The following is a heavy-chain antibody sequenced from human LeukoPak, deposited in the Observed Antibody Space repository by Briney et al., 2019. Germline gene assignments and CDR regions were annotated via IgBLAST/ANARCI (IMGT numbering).Heavy chain of an antibody. Sequence: GASVKVSCKASGYTLTGYYMHWVRQAPGQGLEWMGWINPNSGDTNYAQKFQGRVTMTRDTSISTAYMELSRLRSDDTAVYYCARDSSRSHYYDSSGYYFNNWFDPWGQGTLVTVSS. V-gene: IGHV1-2*02. J-gene: IGHJ5*02. D-gene: IGHD3-22*01. CDR2: INPNSGDT. CDR3: ARDSSRSHYYDSSGYYFNNWFDP. CDR1: GYTLTGYY.